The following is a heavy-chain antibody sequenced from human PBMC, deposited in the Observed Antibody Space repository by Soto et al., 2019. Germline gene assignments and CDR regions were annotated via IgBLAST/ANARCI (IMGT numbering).Heavy chain of an antibody. V-gene: IGHV1-69*13. Sequence: SVKVSCKASGGTFSSYAISWVRQAPGQGLEWMGGIIPIFGTANYAQKFQGRVTITADESTSTAYMELSSLRSEDTAVYYCARDPTAPYDSSAFDIWGQGTMVTVSS. CDR2: IIPIFGTA. J-gene: IGHJ3*02. CDR1: GGTFSSYA. CDR3: ARDPTAPYDSSAFDI. D-gene: IGHD3-22*01.